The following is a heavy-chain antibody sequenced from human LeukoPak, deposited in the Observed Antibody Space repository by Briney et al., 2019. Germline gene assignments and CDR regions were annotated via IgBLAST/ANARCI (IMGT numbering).Heavy chain of an antibody. CDR1: GGSISSSSYY. V-gene: IGHV4-39*01. CDR3: ARRVRREYSSSSGRYFDY. D-gene: IGHD6-6*01. J-gene: IGHJ4*02. Sequence: PSETLSLTCTVSGGSISSSSYYWGWIRQPPGKGLEWIGSIYYSGSTYYNPSLKSRVTISVDTSKNQFSLKLSSVTAADTAVYYCARRVRREYSSSSGRYFDYWGQGTLVTVSS. CDR2: IYYSGST.